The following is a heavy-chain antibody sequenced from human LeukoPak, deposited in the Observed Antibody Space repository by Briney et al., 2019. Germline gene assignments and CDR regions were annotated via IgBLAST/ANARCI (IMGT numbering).Heavy chain of an antibody. CDR2: IIPIFGTA. D-gene: IGHD3-3*01. CDR1: GGTFSSYA. J-gene: IGHJ4*02. V-gene: IGHV1-69*05. CDR3: ARDHQTYYDFWSGITEWQLVY. Sequence: GASVKVSCKASGGTFSSYAIGWVRQAPGQGLEWMGGIIPIFGTANYAQKFQGRVTITTDESTSTAYMELSSLRSEDTAVYYCARDHQTYYDFWSGITEWQLVYWGQGTLVAVSS.